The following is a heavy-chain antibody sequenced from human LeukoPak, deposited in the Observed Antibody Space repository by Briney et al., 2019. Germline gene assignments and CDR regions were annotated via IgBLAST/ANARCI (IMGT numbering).Heavy chain of an antibody. D-gene: IGHD6-13*01. CDR1: GGSFSGYY. CDR2: INHSGST. CDR3: ARGRPDSRQQLPYYYYMDV. Sequence: SETLSLTCAVYGGSFSGYYWSWIRQPRGKGLEWIGEINHSGSTNYNPSLKSRVTISVDTSKNQFSLKLSSVTAADTAVYYCARGRPDSRQQLPYYYYMDVWGKGTTVTVSS. V-gene: IGHV4-34*01. J-gene: IGHJ6*03.